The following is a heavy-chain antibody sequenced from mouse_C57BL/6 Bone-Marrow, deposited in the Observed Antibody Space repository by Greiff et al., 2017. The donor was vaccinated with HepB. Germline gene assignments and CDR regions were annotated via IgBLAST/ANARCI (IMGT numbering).Heavy chain of an antibody. V-gene: IGHV1-76*01. CDR2: IYPGSGNT. D-gene: IGHD1-1*01. CDR1: GYTFTDYY. J-gene: IGHJ4*01. CDR3: ARLHYYGSSYYYAMDY. Sequence: VQLQQSGAELVRPGASVKLSCKASGYTFTDYYINWVKQRPGQGLEWIARIYPGSGNTYYNEKFKGKATLTAEKSSSTAYMQLSSLTSEDSAVYFCARLHYYGSSYYYAMDYWGQGTSVTVSS.